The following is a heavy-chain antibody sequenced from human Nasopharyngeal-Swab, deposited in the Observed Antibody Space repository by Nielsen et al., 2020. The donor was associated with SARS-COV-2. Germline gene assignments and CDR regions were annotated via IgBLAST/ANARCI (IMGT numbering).Heavy chain of an antibody. Sequence: ASVKFSCKASGATFSSYAISWVRQSPGQGLEWMGWISAYNGNTNYAQKLQGRVTMTTDTSTSTAYMELRSLRSDDTAVYYCARGLRGYGRDYWGQGTLVTVSS. D-gene: IGHD5-18*01. CDR2: ISAYNGNT. CDR3: ARGLRGYGRDY. V-gene: IGHV1-18*01. CDR1: GATFSSYA. J-gene: IGHJ4*02.